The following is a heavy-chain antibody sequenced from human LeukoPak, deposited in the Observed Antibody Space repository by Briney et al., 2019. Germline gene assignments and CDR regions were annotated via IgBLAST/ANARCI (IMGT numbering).Heavy chain of an antibody. CDR1: GGSISSYY. D-gene: IGHD5-18*01. V-gene: IGHV4-59*12. CDR2: IYYSGST. Sequence: PSETLSLTCTVSGGSISSYYWSWIRQPPGKGLEWIGYIYYSGSTYYNPSLKSRVTISVDTSKNQFSLKLSSVTAADTAVYYCASTPSSYGYHWGQGTLVTVSS. CDR3: ASTPSSYGYH. J-gene: IGHJ5*02.